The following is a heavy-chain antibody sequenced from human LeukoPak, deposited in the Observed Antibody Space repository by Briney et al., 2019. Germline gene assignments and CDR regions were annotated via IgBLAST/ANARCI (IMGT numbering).Heavy chain of an antibody. J-gene: IGHJ4*02. CDR1: GYTFTSYG. CDR3: ASCYYDSSGRYYFDY. V-gene: IGHV1-18*01. CDR2: ISAYNGNT. Sequence: ASVKVSCKASGYTFTSYGISWVRQAPGQGLEWMGWISAYNGNTNYAQKLQGRATMTTDTSTSTAYMELRSLRSDDTAVYYCASCYYDSSGRYYFDYWGQGTLVTVSS. D-gene: IGHD3-22*01.